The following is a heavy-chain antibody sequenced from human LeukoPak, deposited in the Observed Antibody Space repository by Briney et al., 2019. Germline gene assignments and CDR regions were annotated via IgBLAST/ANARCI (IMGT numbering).Heavy chain of an antibody. CDR3: ARANDYGDFLGYYYYGMDV. CDR1: GGSFSGYY. CDR2: INHSGST. D-gene: IGHD4-17*01. Sequence: PSETLSLTCAVYGGSFSGYYWSWIRQPPGKGLEWIGEINHSGSTNYNPSLKSRVTISVDTSKNQFSLKLSSVTAADTAVYYGARANDYGDFLGYYYYGMDVWGQGTTVTVSS. V-gene: IGHV4-34*01. J-gene: IGHJ6*02.